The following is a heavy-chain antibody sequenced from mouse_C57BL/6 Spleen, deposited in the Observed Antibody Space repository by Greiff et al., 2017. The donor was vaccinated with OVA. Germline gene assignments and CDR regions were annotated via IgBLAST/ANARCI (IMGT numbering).Heavy chain of an antibody. D-gene: IGHD6-2*01. CDR3: ARSLAWIAY. J-gene: IGHJ3*01. V-gene: IGHV1-54*01. CDR1: GYAFTNYL. CDR2: INPGSGGT. Sequence: QVQLQQSGAELVRPGTSVKVSCKASGYAFTNYLIEWVKQRPGQGLEWIGVINPGSGGTNYNEKFKGKATLTAAKSSSTAYMQLSSLTSEDSAVYVCARSLAWIAYWGQGTLVTVSA.